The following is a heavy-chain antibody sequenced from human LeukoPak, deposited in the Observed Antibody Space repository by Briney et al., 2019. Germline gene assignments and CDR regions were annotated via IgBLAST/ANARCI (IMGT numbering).Heavy chain of an antibody. Sequence: SETLSLTCTVSGGSFSSGGYYWSWIRQHPGKGLEWIGYIYYSGRTYYNPSLKSRVTISVDTSKNQFSLKLSSVTAADTAVYHCARGGWELELDYWGQGILVTVSS. V-gene: IGHV4-31*03. CDR1: GGSFSSGGYY. J-gene: IGHJ4*02. CDR3: ARGGWELELDY. D-gene: IGHD1-26*01. CDR2: IYYSGRT.